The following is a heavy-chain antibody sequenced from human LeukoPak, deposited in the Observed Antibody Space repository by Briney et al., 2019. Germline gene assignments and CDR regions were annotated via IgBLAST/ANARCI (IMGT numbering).Heavy chain of an antibody. V-gene: IGHV1-3*01. J-gene: IGHJ5*02. CDR3: ARSRRITMVRGVIIGWFDP. CDR1: GYTFTSYA. Sequence: GASVMVSCKASGYTFTSYAMHWVRQAPGQRLEWMGWINAGNGNTKYSQKFQGRVTITRDTSASTAYMELSSLRSEDTAVYYCARSRRITMVRGVIIGWFDPWGQGTLVTVSS. D-gene: IGHD3-10*01. CDR2: INAGNGNT.